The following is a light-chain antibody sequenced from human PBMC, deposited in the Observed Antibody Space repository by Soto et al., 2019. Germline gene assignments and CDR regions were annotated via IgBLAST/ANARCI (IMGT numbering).Light chain of an antibody. V-gene: IGKV3-20*01. Sequence: IVLTQSPGTLSLSPGERATLSCRASQSVSTSYIAWYQQKPGQAPRLLIYTASNRATGIPDRLRGSGSGTDFTLTISRLEPEDFAVYYCQQYDSSITFGQGTRLEI. CDR1: QSVSTSY. J-gene: IGKJ5*01. CDR2: TAS. CDR3: QQYDSSIT.